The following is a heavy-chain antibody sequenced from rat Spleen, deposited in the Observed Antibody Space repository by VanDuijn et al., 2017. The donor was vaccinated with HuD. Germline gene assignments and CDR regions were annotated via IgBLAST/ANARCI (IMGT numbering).Heavy chain of an antibody. CDR1: GFTFSNYG. Sequence: EVQLVESGGGLVQPGRSLKLSCAASGFTFSNYGMAWVRQAPTKGLEWVAIISYDSSRIFYRDSVKGRFTISRDTARNTLYLQMDSLRSEDTATYYCARLATDYFDYWGQGVMLTVSS. D-gene: IGHD3-4*01. CDR3: ARLATDYFDY. J-gene: IGHJ2*01. CDR2: ISYDSSRI. V-gene: IGHV5-29*01.